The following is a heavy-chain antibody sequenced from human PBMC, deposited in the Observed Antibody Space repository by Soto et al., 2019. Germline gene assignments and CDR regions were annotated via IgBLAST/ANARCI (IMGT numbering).Heavy chain of an antibody. CDR3: ARERVGATAFDI. CDR1: GFTFSSYA. D-gene: IGHD1-26*01. J-gene: IGHJ3*02. CDR2: ISYDGSNK. V-gene: IGHV3-30-3*01. Sequence: GGSLRLSCAASGFTFSSYAMHWVRQAPGKGLEWVAVISYDGSNKYYADSVKGRFTISGDNSKNTLYLQMNSLRAEDTAVYYCARERVGATAFDIWGQGTMVTVSS.